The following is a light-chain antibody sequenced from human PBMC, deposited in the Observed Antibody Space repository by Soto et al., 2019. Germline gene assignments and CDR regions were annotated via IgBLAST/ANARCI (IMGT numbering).Light chain of an antibody. CDR3: MQVLHTPFS. J-gene: IGKJ3*01. CDR2: LGS. Sequence: DIVMTESPPALSVTPGEPASISCRSSQSLLNSDLYTYVDWYVQSPGQSPQLIIYLGSNRASGVPDRLSGSGSGTDFNLNISKVESEYVGMYYDMQVLHTPFSFGPGTIVYFK. V-gene: IGKV2-28*01. CDR1: QSLLNSDLYTY.